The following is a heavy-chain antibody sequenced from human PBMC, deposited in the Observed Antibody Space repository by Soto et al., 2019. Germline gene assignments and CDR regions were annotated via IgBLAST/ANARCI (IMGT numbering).Heavy chain of an antibody. CDR1: GGSISSGGYS. CDR2: IYHSGST. V-gene: IGHV4-30-2*01. J-gene: IGHJ5*02. CDR3: ARSNYYDSSGYDP. D-gene: IGHD3-22*01. Sequence: TSXTLSLTCAVSGGSISSGGYSWSWIRQPPGKVLEWIGYIYHSGSTYYNPSLKSRVTISVDRSKNQFSLKLSSVTAADTAVYYCARSNYYDSSGYDPWGQGTPVTVS.